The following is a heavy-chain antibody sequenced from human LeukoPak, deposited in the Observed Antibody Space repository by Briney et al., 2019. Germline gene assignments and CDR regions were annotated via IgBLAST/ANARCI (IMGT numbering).Heavy chain of an antibody. V-gene: IGHV1-18*01. CDR1: GYTFTNSG. J-gene: IGHJ4*02. CDR3: ARDGLYYGSGSYLFDY. D-gene: IGHD3-10*01. Sequence: GASVKVSCKASGYTFTNSGFSWVRQAPGQGLEWMGWISAYNGNTNYAQKLQGRVTMTTDTSTSTAYMELRSLRSDDTAVYYCARDGLYYGSGSYLFDYWGQGTLVTVSS. CDR2: ISAYNGNT.